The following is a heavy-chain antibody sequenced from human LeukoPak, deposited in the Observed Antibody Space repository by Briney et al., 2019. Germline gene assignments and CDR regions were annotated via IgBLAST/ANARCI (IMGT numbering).Heavy chain of an antibody. CDR3: ARPAFYGDNPYFDY. J-gene: IGHJ4*02. D-gene: IGHD4-23*01. Sequence: SETLSLTCAVYGGSFSNYYWSWIRQPPGKGLEWIGEINQSGSTNYNPSLKSRVTMSVDTSKNQFSLKLSSVTAADTAVYYCARPAFYGDNPYFDYWGQGTLVTVSS. CDR1: GGSFSNYY. V-gene: IGHV4-34*01. CDR2: INQSGST.